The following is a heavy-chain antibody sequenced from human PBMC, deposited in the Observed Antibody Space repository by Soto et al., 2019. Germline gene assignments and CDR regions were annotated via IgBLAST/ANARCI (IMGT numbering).Heavy chain of an antibody. CDR3: ARTQTYGSTDG. J-gene: IGHJ3*01. CDR2: IYYSGST. D-gene: IGHD4-17*01. Sequence: SETLSLTCTVSGGSISSYRSWIRQPPGKGLEWIGYIYYSGSTKYNPSLRSRVIISVDTSKNQFSLRLSSVTAADTAVCDCARTQTYGSTDGWGQGTMVTVSS. V-gene: IGHV4-59*08. CDR1: GGSISSYR.